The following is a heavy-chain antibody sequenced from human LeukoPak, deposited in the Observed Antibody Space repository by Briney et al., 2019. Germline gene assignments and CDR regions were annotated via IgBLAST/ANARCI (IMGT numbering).Heavy chain of an antibody. V-gene: IGHV1-2*02. CDR1: GYTFTAYY. CDR2: INPNSGDT. Sequence: ASVKVSCKASGYTFTAYYMHWVRQAPGQGLEWMGWINPNSGDTNSSQKLQDRVTLTRDTSISTAYMELSSLTSDDTAVYYCARAYGSGTSYHPDYWGQGTLVTVSS. CDR3: ARAYGSGTSYHPDY. D-gene: IGHD3-10*01. J-gene: IGHJ4*02.